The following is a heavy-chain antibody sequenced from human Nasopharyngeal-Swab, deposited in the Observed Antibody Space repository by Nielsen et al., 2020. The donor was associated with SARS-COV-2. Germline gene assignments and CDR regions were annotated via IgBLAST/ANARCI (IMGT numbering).Heavy chain of an antibody. CDR2: ISAGGGSS. CDR3: AKVERDAYYYMDV. V-gene: IGHV3-23*01. Sequence: WIRQPPGKGLKWVSGISAGGGSSFYADSVKGRFTISRDNSKNTLHLQMSSLRADDTAVYYCAKVERDAYYYMDVWGKGTTVTVSS. D-gene: IGHD3-16*01. J-gene: IGHJ6*03.